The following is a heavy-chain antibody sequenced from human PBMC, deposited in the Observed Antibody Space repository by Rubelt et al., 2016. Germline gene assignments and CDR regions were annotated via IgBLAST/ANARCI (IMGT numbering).Heavy chain of an antibody. CDR3: AASTARVTTDFDY. CDR1: GFTFSTYW. J-gene: IGHJ4*02. D-gene: IGHD1-14*01. CDR2: INQDGSQK. Sequence: EVELLESGGGLVQPGGSLRLSCAASGFTFSTYWMIWVRRAPGKGLEWVANINQDGSQKFYVNSVKGRFTISRDNAKNSRLLEMNSLRDEETAVYCCAASTARVTTDFDYWGQGTLVTVSS. V-gene: IGHV3-7*03.